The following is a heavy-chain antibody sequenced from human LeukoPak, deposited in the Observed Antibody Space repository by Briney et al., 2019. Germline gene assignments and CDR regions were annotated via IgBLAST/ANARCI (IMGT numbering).Heavy chain of an antibody. CDR2: FDPEDGET. V-gene: IGHV1-24*01. CDR3: ATGGDYSNSWYFDY. CDR1: GYTLTELS. D-gene: IGHD4-11*01. J-gene: IGHJ4*02. Sequence: ASVNVSCKVSGYTLTELSMHWVRQAPGKGLEWMGGFDPEDGETIYAQKFQGRVTMTEDTSTDTAYMELSSLRSEDTAVYYCATGGDYSNSWYFDYWGQGTLVTVSS.